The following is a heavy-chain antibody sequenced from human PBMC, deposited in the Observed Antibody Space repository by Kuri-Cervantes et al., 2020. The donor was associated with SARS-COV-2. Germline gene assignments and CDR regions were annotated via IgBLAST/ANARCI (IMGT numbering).Heavy chain of an antibody. D-gene: IGHD5-12*01. CDR2: ISSSSFYI. Sequence: GESLKISCAASGFTVSTNYMSWVRQAPGKGLEWVSSISSSSFYIYYADSVKGRFTISRDNAKNSLYLQMNSLRAEDTAVYYCARAGVKDIVATITSYYYYYGMDAWGQGTTVTVSS. J-gene: IGHJ6*02. V-gene: IGHV3-21*01. CDR1: GFTVSTNY. CDR3: ARAGVKDIVATITSYYYYYGMDA.